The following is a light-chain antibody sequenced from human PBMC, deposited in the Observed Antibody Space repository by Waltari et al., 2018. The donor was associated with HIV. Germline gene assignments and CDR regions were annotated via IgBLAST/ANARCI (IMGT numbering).Light chain of an antibody. J-gene: IGLJ2*01. CDR1: SSDVGGYNA. Sequence: QSALTQPPSASGSPGQSVTVSCTGTSSDVGGYNAVCWYQQHPGKAPKLIIYEVNKRPSGVPDRFSGSKSGNTASLTVSGLQAEDEGDYYCSSYGGRNNLLFGGGTKLTVL. CDR3: SSYGGRNNLL. CDR2: EVN. V-gene: IGLV2-8*01.